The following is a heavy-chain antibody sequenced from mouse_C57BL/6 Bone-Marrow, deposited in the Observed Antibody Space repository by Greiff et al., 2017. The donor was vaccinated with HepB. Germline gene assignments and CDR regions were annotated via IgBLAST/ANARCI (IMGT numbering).Heavy chain of an antibody. J-gene: IGHJ2*01. Sequence: EVQLQQSGGGLVKPGGSLKLSCAASGFTFSSYAMSWVRQTPEKRLEWVATISDGGSYTYYPDNVKGRFTISRDYAKNNLYLQMSHLKSEDTAMYYCARDLTGTRDYWGQGTTLTVSS. V-gene: IGHV5-4*01. CDR1: GFTFSSYA. CDR3: ARDLTGTRDY. D-gene: IGHD4-1*01. CDR2: ISDGGSYT.